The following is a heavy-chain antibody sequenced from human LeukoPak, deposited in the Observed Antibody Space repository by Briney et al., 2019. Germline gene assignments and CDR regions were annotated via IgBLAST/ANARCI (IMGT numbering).Heavy chain of an antibody. J-gene: IGHJ4*02. CDR1: GFIFSNSG. V-gene: IGHV3-33*01. D-gene: IGHD3-10*01. Sequence: GGSLRLSCAASGFIFSNSGMHWVRQARGKGLEWVTVIYTDGSTKYYADSVKGRFTISRDNSQNTLYLQMNSLRAEDTAVYYCARNSGGRRYYFTEWGQGTLVTVSS. CDR2: IYTDGSTK. CDR3: ARNSGGRRYYFTE.